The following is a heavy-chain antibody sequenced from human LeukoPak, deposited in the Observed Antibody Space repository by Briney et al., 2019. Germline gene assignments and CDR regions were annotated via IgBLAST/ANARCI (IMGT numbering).Heavy chain of an antibody. J-gene: IGHJ4*02. CDR3: ARDAGRYHHRVTFDY. V-gene: IGHV1-18*01. CDR1: GYTFATYG. CDR2: ISAYNGNT. D-gene: IGHD3-10*01. Sequence: GASVKVSCKASGYTFATYGISWVRQAPGQGLEWMGWISAYNGNTNYAQKLQSRVTMTTDTSTDTAYMELRSLRSDDTAVYYCARDAGRYHHRVTFDYWGQGTLVTVSS.